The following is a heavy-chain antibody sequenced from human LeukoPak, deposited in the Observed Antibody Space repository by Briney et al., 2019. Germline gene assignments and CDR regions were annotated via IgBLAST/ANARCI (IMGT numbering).Heavy chain of an antibody. J-gene: IGHJ3*02. CDR3: AKDRPETAMPFDAFDI. V-gene: IGHV3-23*01. CDR2: ISGSGGST. Sequence: PGGSLRLSCAASGFTFSSYAMSWVRQAPGKGLEWVSAISGSGGSTYYADSVKGRFTISRDNSKNTLYLQMNSLRAEDTAVYYCAKDRPETAMPFDAFDIWGQGTMVTVSS. D-gene: IGHD5-18*01. CDR1: GFTFSSYA.